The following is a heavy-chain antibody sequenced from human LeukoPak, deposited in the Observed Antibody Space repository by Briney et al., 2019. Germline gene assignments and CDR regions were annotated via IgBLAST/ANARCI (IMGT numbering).Heavy chain of an antibody. CDR1: GYTFTSYA. J-gene: IGHJ4*02. V-gene: IGHV1-3*01. CDR3: ARGGNFWSGPDY. D-gene: IGHD3-3*01. Sequence: ASVKVSCKASGYTFTSYAMHWVRQAPGQRLEWMGWINAGNGNTKYSQKFQDRVTITRDTSASTAYMELSSLRSEDTAVYYCARGGNFWSGPDYWGQGTLVTVSS. CDR2: INAGNGNT.